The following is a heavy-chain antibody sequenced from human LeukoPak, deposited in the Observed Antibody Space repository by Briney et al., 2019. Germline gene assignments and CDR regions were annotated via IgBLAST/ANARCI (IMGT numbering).Heavy chain of an antibody. CDR1: GCTFSSYG. CDR3: AKGVGSTGSYFDY. J-gene: IGHJ4*02. CDR2: ISYDASNK. Sequence: GGSLRLSCAASGCTFSSYGMHWVRQAPGKGLEWVAVISYDASNKYYADSVKGRFTISRDNSKNTQYLQMNSLRGEDTAVYYCAKGVGSTGSYFDYWGQGTLVTVSS. D-gene: IGHD1-26*01. V-gene: IGHV3-30*18.